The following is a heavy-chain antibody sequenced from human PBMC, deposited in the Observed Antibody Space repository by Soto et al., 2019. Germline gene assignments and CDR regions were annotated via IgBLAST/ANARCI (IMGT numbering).Heavy chain of an antibody. J-gene: IGHJ5*02. V-gene: IGHV4-4*02. D-gene: IGHD3-10*01. CDR2: IYHSGST. CDR3: ARDPGSGSYYGWFDP. CDR1: GGSISSSNW. Sequence: SETLSLTCAVSGGSISSSNWWSWVRQPPGKGLEWIGEIYHSGSTNYNPSLKSRVTISVDKSKNQFSLKLSSVTAADTAVYYCARDPGSGSYYGWFDPWGQGTLVTSPQ.